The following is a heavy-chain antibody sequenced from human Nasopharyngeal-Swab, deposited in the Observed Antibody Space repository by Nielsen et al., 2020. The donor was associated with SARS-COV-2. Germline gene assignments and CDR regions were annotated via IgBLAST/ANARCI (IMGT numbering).Heavy chain of an antibody. CDR3: AQTSIGMATIRGVLPY. V-gene: IGHV3-23*01. Sequence: GGSLRLSCAASGFTFSSYAMSWVRQAPGKGLEWVSAISGSGGSTYYADSVKGRFTIFRDNSKNTLYLQMNSLRAEDTAVYYCAQTSIGMATIRGVLPYWGQGTLVTVSS. CDR1: GFTFSSYA. D-gene: IGHD5-24*01. CDR2: ISGSGGST. J-gene: IGHJ4*02.